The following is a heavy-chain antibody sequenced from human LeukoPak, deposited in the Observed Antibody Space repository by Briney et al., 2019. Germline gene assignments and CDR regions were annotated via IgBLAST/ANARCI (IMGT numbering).Heavy chain of an antibody. V-gene: IGHV3-23*01. Sequence: GGSLRLSCAASGFTFSSYAMHWVRQAPGKGLEWVSAISGSGGSTYYADSVKGRFTISRDNSKNTLYLQMNSLRAEDTAVYYCAKFPFLGTIFGVVTVDYWGQGTLVTVSS. CDR1: GFTFSSYA. D-gene: IGHD3-3*01. J-gene: IGHJ4*02. CDR3: AKFPFLGTIFGVVTVDY. CDR2: ISGSGGST.